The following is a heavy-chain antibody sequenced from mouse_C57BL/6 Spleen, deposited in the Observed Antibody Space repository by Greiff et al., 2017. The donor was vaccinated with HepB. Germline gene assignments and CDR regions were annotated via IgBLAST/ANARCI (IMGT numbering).Heavy chain of an antibody. D-gene: IGHD4-1*01. CDR3: ARRDWGY. CDR1: GYTFTDYY. Sequence: VQLQQSGPELVKPGASVKISCKASGYTFTDYYMNWVKQSHGKSLEWIGDINPNNGGTSYNQKFKGKATLTVDKSSSTAYMELRSLTSEDSAVYYCARRDWGYWGQGTTLTVSS. J-gene: IGHJ2*01. V-gene: IGHV1-26*01. CDR2: INPNNGGT.